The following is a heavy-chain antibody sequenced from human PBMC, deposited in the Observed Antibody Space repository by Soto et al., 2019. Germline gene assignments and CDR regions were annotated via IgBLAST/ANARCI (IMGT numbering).Heavy chain of an antibody. CDR3: ARRDTSGFLRYFDN. D-gene: IGHD3-3*01. J-gene: IGHJ4*02. Sequence: QVQLVQSGAEVKKPGSSVKVSCKSSGGTFSSFINYPINWVRQAPGQGLEWMGGIVPNVGTVNYAQKFRGKVTITADKSTGTAYMELSSLISEDTALYYCARRDTSGFLRYFDNWGQGTQVTLSS. CDR2: IVPNVGTV. V-gene: IGHV1-69*06. CDR1: GGTFSSFINYP.